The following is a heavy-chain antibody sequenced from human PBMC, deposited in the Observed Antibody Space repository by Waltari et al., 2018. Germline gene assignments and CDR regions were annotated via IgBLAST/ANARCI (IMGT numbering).Heavy chain of an antibody. J-gene: IGHJ4*02. D-gene: IGHD1-26*01. CDR1: SGAFSSYA. Sequence: QVQLVQSGAEVKQPGSSVKVSCKVSSGAFSSYAISWVRQAPGQGLEWMGGIIPIFGTANYSQKFQGRVTITTDESTSTAYMELSSLRSEDTAVYYCALLSGSYYVDLDYWGQGTLVTVSS. V-gene: IGHV1-69*05. CDR2: IIPIFGTA. CDR3: ALLSGSYYVDLDY.